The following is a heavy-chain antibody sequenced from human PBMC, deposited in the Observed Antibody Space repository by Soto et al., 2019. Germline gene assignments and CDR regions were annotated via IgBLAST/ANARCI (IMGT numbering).Heavy chain of an antibody. CDR3: ARDTYYYDSSGYYSDY. V-gene: IGHV1-69*13. CDR2: IIPIFGTA. D-gene: IGHD3-22*01. J-gene: IGHJ4*02. CDR1: GGTFSSYA. Sequence: AAKVSCKASGGTFSSYAISWVRQAPGQGLEWMGGIIPIFGTANYAQRFQGRVTIAADESRSTAYMELSSLRSEDTAVYDCARDTYYYDSSGYYSDYWGQGALVTVS.